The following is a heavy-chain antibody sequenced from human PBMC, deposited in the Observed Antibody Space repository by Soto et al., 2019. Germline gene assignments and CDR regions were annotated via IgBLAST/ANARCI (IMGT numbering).Heavy chain of an antibody. CDR1: GGSISNSTYY. D-gene: IGHD6-19*01. Sequence: SETLSLTCTVSGGSISNSTYYWGWIRQPPGKGLEWIGTIFYSGNTNYNPSLKSRVTISVDTSKNQFSLKLSSVTAADTAVYYCARPTRQWLGLRYYYGMDVWGQGTTVTVSS. CDR2: IFYSGNT. J-gene: IGHJ6*02. V-gene: IGHV4-39*01. CDR3: ARPTRQWLGLRYYYGMDV.